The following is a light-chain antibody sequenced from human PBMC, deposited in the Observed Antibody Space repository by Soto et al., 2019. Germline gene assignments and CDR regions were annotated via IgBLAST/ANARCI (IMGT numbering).Light chain of an antibody. Sequence: DIQMTQSPSSLSASVGDRVTITCRASQNIATYLNWYQQTPGTAPNLLIHAASGLESGVPSRFSGRGSGTDFTLTISSLQPEDFATYYCQQSFSTPQTFGGGTKVDIK. CDR2: AAS. CDR3: QQSFSTPQT. J-gene: IGKJ4*01. CDR1: QNIATY. V-gene: IGKV1-39*01.